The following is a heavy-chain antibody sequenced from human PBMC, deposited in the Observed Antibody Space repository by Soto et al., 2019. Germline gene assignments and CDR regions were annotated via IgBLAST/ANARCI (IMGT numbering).Heavy chain of an antibody. CDR1: GYTFTGYY. CDR2: INPNSGGT. J-gene: IGHJ6*02. Sequence: ASVKVSCKASGYTFTGYYMHWVRQAPGQGLEWMGWINPNSGGTNYAQKFQGWVTMTSDTSISTAYMELSRLRSDDTAVYYCARGPPAARPDYYYYGMDVWGQGTTVTVSS. V-gene: IGHV1-2*04. CDR3: ARGPPAARPDYYYYGMDV. D-gene: IGHD6-6*01.